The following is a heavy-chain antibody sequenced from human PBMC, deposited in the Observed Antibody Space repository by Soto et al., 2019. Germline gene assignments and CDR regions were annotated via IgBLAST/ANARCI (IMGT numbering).Heavy chain of an antibody. J-gene: IGHJ4*02. D-gene: IGHD3-9*01. CDR3: TTGVYYDIWTGYLNVAY. V-gene: IGHV3-15*01. Sequence: EVQLVESGGGLVKPGGSLSLSCAASGLDLSHPWMTWVRQAAGTGLEWVARIKSKTDGGTADYAATVKGRFSISIDDSKKTVDRQMNSLKTEDPAVYYCTTGVYYDIWTGYLNVAYWVQGTPVTVS. CDR2: IKSKTDGGTA. CDR1: GLDLSHPW.